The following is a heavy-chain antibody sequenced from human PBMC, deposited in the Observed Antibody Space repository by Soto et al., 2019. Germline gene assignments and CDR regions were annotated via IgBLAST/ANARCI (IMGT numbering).Heavy chain of an antibody. CDR3: ARDHPHSYGIYYFDY. D-gene: IGHD5-18*01. J-gene: IGHJ4*02. CDR2: IYSSGGT. V-gene: IGHV4-59*01. CDR1: GGSITNYY. Sequence: PSETLSLTCTVSGGSITNYYWSWIRQPPGKGLEWIGYIYSSGGTNYNPSLKSRVTISADTSKNQVSLKLTSVTAADTAVYYCARDHPHSYGIYYFDYWGQGNLVTVS.